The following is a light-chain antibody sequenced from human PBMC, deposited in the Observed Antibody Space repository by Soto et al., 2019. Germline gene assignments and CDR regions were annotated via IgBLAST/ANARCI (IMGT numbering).Light chain of an antibody. J-gene: IGKJ5*01. CDR1: QSVIYSSNSKNY. V-gene: IGKV4-1*01. CDR2: WAS. CDR3: QQYYSIPIT. Sequence: DIVLTQSPDSLAVSLGERATINCKSSQSVIYSSNSKNYLVWYQKKPGQPPKRLIYWASTRESGVPDRFSGRGSGTDFTLTTSSLQAEDVAVYYCQQYYSIPITFGQGTRLEIK.